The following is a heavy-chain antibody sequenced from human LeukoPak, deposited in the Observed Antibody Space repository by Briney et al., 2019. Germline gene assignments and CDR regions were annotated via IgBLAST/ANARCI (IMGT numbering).Heavy chain of an antibody. V-gene: IGHV3-11*01. CDR3: ARGRIAVSYYMDV. D-gene: IGHD6-19*01. J-gene: IGHJ6*03. CDR2: ISSSGSTI. CDR1: GFIFSNYW. Sequence: PGGSLRLSCTASGFIFSNYWMTWVRQAPGKGLEWVSYISSSGSTIYYADSVKGRFTISRDNAKNSLYLQMNSLRAEDTAVYYCARGRIAVSYYMDVWGKGTTVTVSS.